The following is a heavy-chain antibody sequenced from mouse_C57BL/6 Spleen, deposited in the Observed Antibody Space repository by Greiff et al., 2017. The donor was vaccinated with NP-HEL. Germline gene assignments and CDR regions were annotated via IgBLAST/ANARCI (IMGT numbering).Heavy chain of an antibody. D-gene: IGHD1-1*01. J-gene: IGHJ2*01. V-gene: IGHV1-82*01. Sequence: VQLQQSGPELVKPGASVKISCKASGYAFSSSWMNWVKQRPGKGLEWIGRIYPGDGDTNYTGKFKGKATLTADKSSSTAYMQLSSLASEDSAVCFCAPFITTVVVGYWGQGTTLTVSS. CDR3: APFITTVVVGY. CDR2: IYPGDGDT. CDR1: GYAFSSSW.